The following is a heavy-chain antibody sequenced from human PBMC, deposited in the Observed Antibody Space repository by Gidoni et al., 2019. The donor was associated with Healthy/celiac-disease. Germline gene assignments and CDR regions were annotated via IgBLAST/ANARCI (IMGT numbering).Heavy chain of an antibody. Sequence: FTFRGYYVSWIRQAPGKGLEWVSYISSSSSYTNYADSVQGRFTISTDNAKNSLYLQMNSLRAEDTAVYYCARGYCSGGSLDRALDYWGHVTLVTVSS. V-gene: IGHV3-11*06. CDR2: ISSSSSYT. CDR3: ARGYCSGGSLDRALDY. CDR1: FTFRGYY. D-gene: IGHD2-15*01. J-gene: IGHJ4*01.